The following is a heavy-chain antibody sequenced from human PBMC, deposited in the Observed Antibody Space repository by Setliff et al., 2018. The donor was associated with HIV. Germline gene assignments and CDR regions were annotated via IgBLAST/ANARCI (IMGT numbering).Heavy chain of an antibody. CDR1: GSSIDDYA. J-gene: IGHJ4*02. V-gene: IGHV3-49*03. CDR2: VRGIAYGGTT. CDR3: TSIGRDMVRGVIPDY. D-gene: IGHD3-10*01. Sequence: GGSLRLSCTASGSSIDDYAMNWFRQAPGRGLEWVGLVRGIAYGGTTEYAASVRGRFTISRDNSKSIAYLQMNSLKTEDTAVYYCTSIGRDMVRGVIPDYWGQGTLVTVSS.